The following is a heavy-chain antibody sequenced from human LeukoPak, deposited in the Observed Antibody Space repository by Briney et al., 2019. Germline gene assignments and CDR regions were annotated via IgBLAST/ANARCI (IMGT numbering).Heavy chain of an antibody. CDR1: GYSFTSYW. J-gene: IGHJ4*02. D-gene: IGHD4-17*01. Sequence: GESLKISCKGSGYSFTSYWIGWVRKIPGKGLEWMGIIYPGDSDTRYSPSFQGQVTISADKSISTAYLQWSSLKASDTAMYYCARRGAVTTGGYYFDYWGQGTLVTVSS. CDR3: ARRGAVTTGGYYFDY. V-gene: IGHV5-51*01. CDR2: IYPGDSDT.